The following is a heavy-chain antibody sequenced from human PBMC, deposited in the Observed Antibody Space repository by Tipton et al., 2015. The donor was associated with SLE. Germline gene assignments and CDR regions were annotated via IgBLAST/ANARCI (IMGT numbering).Heavy chain of an antibody. CDR1: GGSISSHY. V-gene: IGHV4-4*07. Sequence: TLSLTCSVFGGSISSHYWTWIRQPAGKGLEWIGRISTSGSTNYKPSLKSRITMSVDTSKNQFSLKLTSVTAADTAVYYCAREQRWPEDFDLWGRGTLVTVSS. CDR3: AREQRWPEDFDL. CDR2: ISTSGST. J-gene: IGHJ2*01. D-gene: IGHD5-24*01.